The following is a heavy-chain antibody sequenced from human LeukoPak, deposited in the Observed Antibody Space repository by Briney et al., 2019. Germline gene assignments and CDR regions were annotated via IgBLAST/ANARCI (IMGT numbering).Heavy chain of an antibody. Sequence: SQTLSLTCAISGDSVSSNSATWSWLRQSPSRGLEWLGRTYYRSKWENDFSVSVKSRITINPDTSKNQFSLQLNSVTPEDTAVYYCARGLYRYFDLWGRGTLVTVSS. V-gene: IGHV6-1*01. D-gene: IGHD3-16*02. J-gene: IGHJ2*01. CDR2: TYYRSKWEN. CDR3: ARGLYRYFDL. CDR1: GDSVSSNSAT.